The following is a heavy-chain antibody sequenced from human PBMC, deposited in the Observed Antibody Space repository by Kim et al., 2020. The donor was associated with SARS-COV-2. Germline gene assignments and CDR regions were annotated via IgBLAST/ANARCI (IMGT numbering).Heavy chain of an antibody. CDR1: GVSFNDSA. Sequence: GGSLRLSCATSGVSFNDSAMNWVRQAPGKGLEWVSVISFDGRSTDYADSVKGRFTISRDNSKSTLHLQMNSLRVEDTAGYYCARGNYYESVRLSDYYNG. CDR3: ARGNYYESVRLSDYYNG. D-gene: IGHD3-10*01. V-gene: IGHV3-30-3*01. J-gene: IGHJ6*01. CDR2: ISFDGRST.